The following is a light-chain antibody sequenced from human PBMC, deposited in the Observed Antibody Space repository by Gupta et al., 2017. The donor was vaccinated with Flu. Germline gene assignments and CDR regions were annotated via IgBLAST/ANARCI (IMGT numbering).Light chain of an antibody. J-gene: IGKJ2*03. CDR3: QRYGTSPPYR. CDR1: ESVTSSY. Sequence: EIVLTQSPGTLSLSPGERATLSCRASESVTSSYLAWYQQKPGQAPRLLIYGASTRATGIPDRFSGSGSGTDFTLTISRLEPEDFAVYYCQRYGTSPPYRFGQGTKLEI. CDR2: GAS. V-gene: IGKV3-20*01.